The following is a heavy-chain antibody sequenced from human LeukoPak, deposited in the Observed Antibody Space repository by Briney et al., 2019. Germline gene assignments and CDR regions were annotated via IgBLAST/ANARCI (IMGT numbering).Heavy chain of an antibody. D-gene: IGHD1-1*01. CDR3: VRDLGFTNGGDSD. CDR2: SNPNGGGT. V-gene: IGHV1-2*02. J-gene: IGHJ4*02. CDR1: GYTFSGYY. Sequence: ASAKVSCKASGYTFSGYYMHWVRQAPGQGLEWMGWSNPNGGGTRYAQKFQGRVTMTRDTSTSTAYMELNRLRSDDTAVYYCVRDLGFTNGGDSDWGQGTLVTVSS.